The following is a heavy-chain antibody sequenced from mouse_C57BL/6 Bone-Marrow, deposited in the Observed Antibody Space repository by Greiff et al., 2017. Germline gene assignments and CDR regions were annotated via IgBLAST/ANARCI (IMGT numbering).Heavy chain of an antibody. CDR2: INPSSGYT. J-gene: IGHJ2*01. V-gene: IGHV1-7*01. CDR3: ARERVEFYYYGSGDY. Sequence: VQLQQSGAELAKPGASVKLSCKASGYTFTSYWMHWVKQRPGQGLEWIGYINPSSGYTTYNQKFKDKATLTADKSSSTAYMQLSSLTYEDSAVYYCARERVEFYYYGSGDYWGQGTTLTVSS. CDR1: GYTFTSYW. D-gene: IGHD1-1*01.